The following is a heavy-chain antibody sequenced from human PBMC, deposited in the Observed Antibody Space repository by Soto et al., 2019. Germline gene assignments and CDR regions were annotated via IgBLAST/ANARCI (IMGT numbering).Heavy chain of an antibody. CDR2: IYYSGST. J-gene: IGHJ5*02. D-gene: IGHD2-15*01. CDR3: ARHPITGYCSGGICYSRLRWFDP. V-gene: IGHV4-39*01. CDR1: GGSISSSSYY. Sequence: SETLSLTCTVSGGSISSSSYYWGWIRQPPGKGLEWIGSIYYSGSTYYNPSLKSRVTISVDTSKNQFSLKLSSVTAADTAVYYCARHPITGYCSGGICYSRLRWFDPWGQGTLVTVSS.